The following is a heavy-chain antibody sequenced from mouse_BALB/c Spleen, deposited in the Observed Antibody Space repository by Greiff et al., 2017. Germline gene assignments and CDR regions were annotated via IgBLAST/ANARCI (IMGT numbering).Heavy chain of an antibody. CDR1: GFSLTSYG. J-gene: IGHJ3*01. CDR2: IWAGGST. D-gene: IGHD2-14*01. V-gene: IGHV2-9*02. CDR3: ARDQEVRLAWFAY. Sequence: VHLVESGPGLVAPSQSLSITCTVSGFSLTSYGVHWVRQPPGKGLEWLGVIWAGGSTNYNSALMSRLSISKDNSKSQVFLKMNSLQTDDTAMYYCARDQEVRLAWFAYWGQGTLVTVSA.